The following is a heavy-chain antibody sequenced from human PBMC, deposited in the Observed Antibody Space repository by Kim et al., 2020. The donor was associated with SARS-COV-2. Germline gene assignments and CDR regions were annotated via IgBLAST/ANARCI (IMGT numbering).Heavy chain of an antibody. CDR3: ARGGRGGSAIFGVVIIDPYGMDV. D-gene: IGHD3-3*01. Sequence: GGSLRLPCAASGFTFSSYDMHWVRQATGKGLEWVSAIATAGDTYYPGSVKGRFTISRENAKNSLYLQMNSLRAGDTAVYYCARGGRGGSAIFGVVIIDPYGMDVWGQGTTVTVSS. J-gene: IGHJ6*02. CDR1: GFTFSSYD. CDR2: IATAGDT. V-gene: IGHV3-13*04.